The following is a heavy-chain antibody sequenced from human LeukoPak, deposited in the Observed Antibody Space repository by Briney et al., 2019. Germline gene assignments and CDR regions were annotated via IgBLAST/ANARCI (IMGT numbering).Heavy chain of an antibody. CDR2: MNPNSGNA. J-gene: IGHJ4*02. D-gene: IGHD3-10*01. V-gene: IGHV1-8*01. CDR3: GRPLQRGSWTQRALDY. Sequence: SVKVSCKASGYTFTSYDISWVRQATGQGLEWMGWMNPNSGNAGYAQRFQGRVTMTRNNSISTAYMELTSLRSEDTAVYYCGRPLQRGSWTQRALDYWGQGTLVTVSS. CDR1: GYTFTSYD.